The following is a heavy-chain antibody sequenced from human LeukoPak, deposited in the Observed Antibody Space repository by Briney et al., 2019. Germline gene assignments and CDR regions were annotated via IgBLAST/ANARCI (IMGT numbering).Heavy chain of an antibody. CDR1: GGTFSSYA. Sequence: ASVKVSCKASGGTFSSYAISWVRQAPGQGLEWMGRIIPILGIANYAQKFQGRVTITADKSTSTAYMELSSLRSGDTAVYYCARVSYSGYDDYYYGMDVWGQGTTVTVSS. D-gene: IGHD5-12*01. CDR2: IIPILGIA. CDR3: ARVSYSGYDDYYYGMDV. J-gene: IGHJ6*02. V-gene: IGHV1-69*04.